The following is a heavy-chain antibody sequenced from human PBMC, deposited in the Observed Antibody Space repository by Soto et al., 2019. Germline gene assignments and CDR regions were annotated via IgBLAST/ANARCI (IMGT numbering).Heavy chain of an antibody. V-gene: IGHV1-18*01. J-gene: IGHJ6*03. CDR3: ARGRTGYDFWSVPSLGYYYMDV. Sequence: QVQLVQSGAEVKKPGASVKVSCKASGYTFTSYGISWVRQAPGQGLEWMGWISAYNGNTNYAQKLQGRVTMTTDTSTSTDYMELRSLRSDDTAGSYCARGRTGYDFWSVPSLGYYYMDVWGKGTTVTVSS. CDR1: GYTFTSYG. D-gene: IGHD3-3*01. CDR2: ISAYNGNT.